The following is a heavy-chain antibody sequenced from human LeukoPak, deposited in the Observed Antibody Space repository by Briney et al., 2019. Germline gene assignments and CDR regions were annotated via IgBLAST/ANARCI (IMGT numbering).Heavy chain of an antibody. CDR2: INWNSGRM. CDR3: AKDGQRRAVSVVTYVDV. J-gene: IGHJ6*03. CDR1: GFTFDDYA. V-gene: IGHV3-9*01. Sequence: PGRSLRLSCAAAGFTFDDYAMHWVRQAPGKGLEWVPTINWNSGRMEYADSVKGRFTISRDNAKNSLYLQMNSLRDEDTALYYCAKDGQRRAVSVVTYVDVWGKGTTVTVSS. D-gene: IGHD6-19*01.